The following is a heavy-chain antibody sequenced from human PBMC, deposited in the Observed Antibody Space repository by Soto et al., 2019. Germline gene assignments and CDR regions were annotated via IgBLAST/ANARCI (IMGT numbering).Heavy chain of an antibody. V-gene: IGHV1-46*01. CDR2: INPSGGST. Sequence: GASVKVSCKASGYTFTSYYMHWVRQAPGQGLEWMGIINPSGGSTSYAQKFQGRVTMTRDTSTSTVYMELSSLRSEDTAVYYCARVEDILTGYSYYYGMDVWGQGTTVTVSS. D-gene: IGHD3-9*01. CDR1: GYTFTSYY. J-gene: IGHJ6*02. CDR3: ARVEDILTGYSYYYGMDV.